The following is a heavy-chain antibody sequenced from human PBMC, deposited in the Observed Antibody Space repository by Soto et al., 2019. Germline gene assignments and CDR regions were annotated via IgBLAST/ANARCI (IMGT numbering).Heavy chain of an antibody. CDR1: GYTFTNND. CDR3: ARMESFGSLNWFDP. D-gene: IGHD5-18*01. CDR2: MNPGSGDT. Sequence: ASVKVSCKASGYTFTNNDVSWVRQATGQGLEWMGWMNPGSGDTGYAHKFQGRVTMTRDISIATAYMELNSLTSEDTAIYYCARMESFGSLNWFDPWGQGTLVTVSS. J-gene: IGHJ5*02. V-gene: IGHV1-8*01.